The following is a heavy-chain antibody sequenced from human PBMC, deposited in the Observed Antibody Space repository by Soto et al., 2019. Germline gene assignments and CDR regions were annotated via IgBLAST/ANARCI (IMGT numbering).Heavy chain of an antibody. Sequence: QVQLVQSGAEVKKPGSSVKVSCKASGGTFSNYAISWVRQAPGEGLEWMGGIIPIFGTANYAQKFQGGVTITADESTSTAYMELSSLRSDDTAVYYCASPTGKLDYWGQGTLVTVSS. CDR2: IIPIFGTA. J-gene: IGHJ4*02. CDR1: GGTFSNYA. CDR3: ASPTGKLDY. D-gene: IGHD2-8*02. V-gene: IGHV1-69*01.